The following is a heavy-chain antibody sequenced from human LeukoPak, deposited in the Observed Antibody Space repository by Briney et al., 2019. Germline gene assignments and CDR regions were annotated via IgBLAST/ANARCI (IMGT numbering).Heavy chain of an antibody. CDR3: ASRRGYFFDY. CDR1: GGSISSYY. V-gene: IGHV4-59*08. Sequence: SETLSLTCTVSGGSISSYYWSWIRQPPGKGLEWIGYIYYSGGTNYNPSLKSRVTISVDTSKNQFSLKLSSVTAADTAVYYCASRRGYFFDYWGQGTLVTVSS. D-gene: IGHD5-12*01. J-gene: IGHJ4*02. CDR2: IYYSGGT.